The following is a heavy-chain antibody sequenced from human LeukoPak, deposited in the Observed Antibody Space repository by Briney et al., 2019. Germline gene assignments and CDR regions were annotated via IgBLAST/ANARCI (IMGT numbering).Heavy chain of an antibody. V-gene: IGHV4-4*02. J-gene: IGHJ6*02. CDR1: VGSLSSGNW. CDR2: IYHNGTH. D-gene: IGHD2-2*02. Sequence: SGTLSLTCAVSVGSLSSGNWWTWARQSPGKGLEWIAEIYHNGTHNYNPSLKSRVTISADTFKNHFSLKLTSVTAADTAVYYCATAPILRGEGGEHYKYGMDVWGQGTTVIVSS. CDR3: ATAPILRGEGGEHYKYGMDV.